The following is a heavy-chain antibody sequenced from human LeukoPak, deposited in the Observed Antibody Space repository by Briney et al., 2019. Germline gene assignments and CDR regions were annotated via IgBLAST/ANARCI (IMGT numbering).Heavy chain of an antibody. Sequence: GRSLRLSCAASGFTFSSYGMHWVRQAPGEGLEWVAVISYDGSNKYYADSVKGRFTISRDNSKNTLYLQMNSLRAEDTAVYYCAKDSRGHHFDYWGQGTLVTVSS. CDR2: ISYDGSNK. V-gene: IGHV3-30*18. CDR1: GFTFSSYG. D-gene: IGHD2/OR15-2a*01. CDR3: AKDSRGHHFDY. J-gene: IGHJ4*02.